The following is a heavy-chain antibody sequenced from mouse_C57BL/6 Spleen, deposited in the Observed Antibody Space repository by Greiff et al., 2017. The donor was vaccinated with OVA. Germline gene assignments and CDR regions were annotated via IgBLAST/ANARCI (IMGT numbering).Heavy chain of an antibody. J-gene: IGHJ2*01. CDR3: ARWEVNGYFDY. D-gene: IGHD2-2*01. CDR1: GYTFTSYW. CDR2: IDPSDSET. Sequence: QVQLQQPGAELVRPGSSVKLSCKASGYTFTSYWMHWVKQRPIQGLEWIGNIDPSDSETHYNQKFKDKATLTVDKSSSTAYMQLSSLTSEDSAVYYCARWEVNGYFDYWGQGTTLTVSS. V-gene: IGHV1-52*01.